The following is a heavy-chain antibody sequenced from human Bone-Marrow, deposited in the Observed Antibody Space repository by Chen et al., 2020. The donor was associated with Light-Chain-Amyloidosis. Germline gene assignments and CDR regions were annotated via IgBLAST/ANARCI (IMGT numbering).Heavy chain of an antibody. J-gene: IGHJ1*01. V-gene: IGHV4-39*07. CDR2: VYYDATT. Sequence: QVQLQESGPGLVKPSETLSLTCAVSGGALTSTSYYAGWIRQPPGKGLEWIGSVYYDATTFYNPSLERRVAISVDTSRNQFSLKLTSVTAADTAVYYCVRSRYSTGPFEVWGQGSLVTVSS. CDR3: VRSRYSTGPFEV. D-gene: IGHD3-16*02. CDR1: GGALTSTSYY.